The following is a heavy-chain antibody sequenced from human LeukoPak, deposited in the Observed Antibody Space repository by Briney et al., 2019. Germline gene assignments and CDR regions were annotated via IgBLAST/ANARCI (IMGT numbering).Heavy chain of an antibody. V-gene: IGHV3-11*01. CDR1: GFTFSDYY. CDR2: ISSSGSTI. CDR3: ARDVDHAFDI. J-gene: IGHJ3*02. Sequence: GGSLRLSCAVSGFTFSDYYMSWIRQAPGKGLEWVAYISSSGSTIYYADSVKGRFTIARDDAKNSLYLQMNSLRAEDTAVYYCARDVDHAFDIWGQGTMVTVSS. D-gene: IGHD3/OR15-3a*01.